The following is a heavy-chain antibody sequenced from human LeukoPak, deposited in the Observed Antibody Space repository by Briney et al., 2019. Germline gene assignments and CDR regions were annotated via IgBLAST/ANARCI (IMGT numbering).Heavy chain of an antibody. CDR3: TRMLPTFNS. V-gene: IGHV3-49*04. CDR2: IRSTVYGGTT. Sequence: GGSLRLSCSASGFTFSDYPMSWVRQAPGKGLEWISFIRSTVYGGTTEYAASVKGRFTISRDDSKSIVYLKMNSLRTEDTAIYYCTRMLPTFNSWGQGTLVTVSS. CDR1: GFTFSDYP. J-gene: IGHJ4*02. D-gene: IGHD2-15*01.